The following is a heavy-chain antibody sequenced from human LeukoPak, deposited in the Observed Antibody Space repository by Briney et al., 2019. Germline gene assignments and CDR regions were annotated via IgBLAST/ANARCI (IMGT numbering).Heavy chain of an antibody. Sequence: SVKVSCKASGGTFSSYAISWVRQAPGQGLKWMGGIIPIFGTANYAQKFQGRVTITADKSTSTAYMELSSLRSEDTAVYYCARGFGEFYYYYYMDVWGKGTTVTVAS. V-gene: IGHV1-69*06. CDR1: GGTFSSYA. CDR2: IIPIFGTA. D-gene: IGHD3-10*01. J-gene: IGHJ6*03. CDR3: ARGFGEFYYYYYMDV.